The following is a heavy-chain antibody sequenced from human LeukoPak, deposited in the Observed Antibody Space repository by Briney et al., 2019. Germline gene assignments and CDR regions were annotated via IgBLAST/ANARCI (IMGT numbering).Heavy chain of an antibody. CDR1: GYTFTGYY. Sequence: GASVKVSCKASGYTFTGYYMHWVRQAPGQGLEWMGRINPNSGGTNYAQKLQGRVTMTTDTSTSTAYMELRSLRSDDTAVYYCATSLRGYSGYDLGHWGQGTLVTVSS. V-gene: IGHV1-2*06. J-gene: IGHJ4*02. CDR3: ATSLRGYSGYDLGH. D-gene: IGHD5-12*01. CDR2: INPNSGGT.